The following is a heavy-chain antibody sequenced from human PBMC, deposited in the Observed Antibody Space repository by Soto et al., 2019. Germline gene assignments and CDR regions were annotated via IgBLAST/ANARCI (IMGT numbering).Heavy chain of an antibody. J-gene: IGHJ6*02. CDR2: VWYDGGNK. Sequence: QVQLVESGGGVVQPGRSLRLSCAASGFTFSSYGMHWVRQAPGKGLEWVARVWYDGGNKYYADSVKGRFTISRDNSTNTRYLQMNSLRDGDPAVYYCVRAAGYGGNDCVYYYGMDVWGQGTTVTVSS. CDR1: GFTFSSYG. CDR3: VRAAGYGGNDCVYYYGMDV. V-gene: IGHV3-33*01. D-gene: IGHD5-12*01.